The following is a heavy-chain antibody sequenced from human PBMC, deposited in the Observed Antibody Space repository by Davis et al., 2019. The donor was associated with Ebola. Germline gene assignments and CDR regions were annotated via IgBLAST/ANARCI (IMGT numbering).Heavy chain of an antibody. V-gene: IGHV3-11*06. CDR3: ARGYVAARPGYYYGMDV. J-gene: IGHJ6*02. D-gene: IGHD6-6*01. CDR1: GFTFSDYY. CDR2: ISSSSSYI. Sequence: GESLKISCAASGFTFSDYYMSWIRQAPGKGLEWVSSISSSSSYIYYADSVKGRFTISRDNAKNSLYLQMNSLRAEDTAVYYCARGYVAARPGYYYGMDVWGQGTTVTVSS.